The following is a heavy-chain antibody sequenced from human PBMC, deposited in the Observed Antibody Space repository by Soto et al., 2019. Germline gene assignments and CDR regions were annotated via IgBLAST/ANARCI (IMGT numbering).Heavy chain of an antibody. CDR3: ARDPQQRLADSYYYGMDV. V-gene: IGHV3-21*02. Sequence: EVQLVESGGGLVKPGGSLRLSCAASGFTFGRYGMNWVRQAPGKGLELVSSISGLSSYIYYADSVKGRFTVSRDNAKNSLYVQMNSLRAEDTAVYYCARDPQQRLADSYYYGMDVWGQGTTVIVSS. J-gene: IGHJ6*02. D-gene: IGHD6-25*01. CDR2: ISGLSSYI. CDR1: GFTFGRYG.